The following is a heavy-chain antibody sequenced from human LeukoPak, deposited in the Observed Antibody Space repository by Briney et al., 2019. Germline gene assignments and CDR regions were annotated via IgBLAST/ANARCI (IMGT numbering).Heavy chain of an antibody. CDR1: GFTVSDNY. J-gene: IGHJ2*01. D-gene: IGHD1-26*01. Sequence: GGSLRLSCVGSGFTVSDNYMNWVRQTPGKGLEWVSVIYTTEQTYYADSVKGRFTISRNNSKNTVYLQMNGLRVDDTAIYYCARDPAWGHWYLDLWGRGTLVTVS. V-gene: IGHV3-53*01. CDR2: IYTTEQT. CDR3: ARDPAWGHWYLDL.